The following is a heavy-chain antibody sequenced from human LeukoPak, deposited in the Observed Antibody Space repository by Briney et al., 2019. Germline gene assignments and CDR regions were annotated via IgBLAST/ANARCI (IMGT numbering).Heavy chain of an antibody. J-gene: IGHJ4*02. CDR1: GFTFSNYA. Sequence: GRSLRLSCAASGFTFSNYAMHWVRQAPGKGLEWVAVISHHASNQYYADSVKGRFTISRDNSKNTLYLQMNSLRTEDTAVCYCATQPCSGGSCYLGYWGQGTLVTVSS. CDR3: ATQPCSGGSCYLGY. V-gene: IGHV3-30-3*01. CDR2: ISHHASNQ. D-gene: IGHD2-15*01.